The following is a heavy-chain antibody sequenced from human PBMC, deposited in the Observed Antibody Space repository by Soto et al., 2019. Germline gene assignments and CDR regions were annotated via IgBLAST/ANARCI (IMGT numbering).Heavy chain of an antibody. J-gene: IGHJ4*02. D-gene: IGHD6-13*01. Sequence: KFQGRVTITRDTSASTAYMELSSLRSEDTAVYYCARPSGIAAAAPDYWGQGTLVTVSS. CDR3: ARPSGIAAAAPDY. V-gene: IGHV1-3*01.